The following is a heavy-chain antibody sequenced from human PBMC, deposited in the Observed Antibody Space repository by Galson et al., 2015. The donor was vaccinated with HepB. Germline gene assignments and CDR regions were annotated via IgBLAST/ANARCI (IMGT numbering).Heavy chain of an antibody. CDR3: ARDRIDTVLTRYFDS. V-gene: IGHV1-69*08. J-gene: IGHJ5*01. CDR2: VIPIIAKG. Sequence: SVKVSCKASGGTFSGYTVSWVRQAPGQGLEWMGRVIPIIAKGNYAQKFQGRVTITADKSTSTAYMELRSLRSEDTAVYYCARDRIDTVLTRYFDSWGQGTLVTVSS. D-gene: IGHD5-18*01. CDR1: GGTFSGYT.